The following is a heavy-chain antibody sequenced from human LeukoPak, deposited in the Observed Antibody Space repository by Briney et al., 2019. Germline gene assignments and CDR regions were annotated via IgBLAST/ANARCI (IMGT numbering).Heavy chain of an antibody. CDR1: GGSISSGDYY. D-gene: IGHD3-3*01. CDR3: ARTPLDDFWSGYYTFDP. CDR2: IYYSGST. Sequence: SETLSLTCAVSGGSISSGDYYWSWIRQPPGKGLEWIGYIYYSGSTYYNPSLKSRVTISVDTSKNQFSLKLSSVTAADTAVYYCARTPLDDFWSGYYTFDPWGQGTLVTVSS. J-gene: IGHJ5*02. V-gene: IGHV4-30-4*02.